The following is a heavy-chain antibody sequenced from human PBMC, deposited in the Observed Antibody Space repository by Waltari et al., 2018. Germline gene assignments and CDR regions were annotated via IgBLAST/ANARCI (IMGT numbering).Heavy chain of an antibody. CDR1: GYTFTSYY. CDR2: INPSGGST. Sequence: QVQLVQSGAEVKKPGASVKVSCKASGYTFTSYYMHWVRQAPGQGLEWMGIINPSGGSTSYAQKFQGRVTMTRDTSTSTVYMELSSLRSEDTAVYYCAKGLTSLHSRSGYYGPQFYFYGMDVWGQGTTVTVSS. V-gene: IGHV1-46*01. J-gene: IGHJ6*02. D-gene: IGHD3-10*01. CDR3: AKGLTSLHSRSGYYGPQFYFYGMDV.